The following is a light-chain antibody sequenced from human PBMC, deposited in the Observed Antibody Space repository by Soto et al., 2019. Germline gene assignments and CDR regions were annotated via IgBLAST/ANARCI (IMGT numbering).Light chain of an antibody. J-gene: IGLJ1*01. Sequence: QTVVTQEPSLTVSPGGTVTLTCGSSTGAVTSTHYPSWFQQKPGQAPRTLIYDTSNKYSWTPARFSGSLLGGKAALTLSGAQPEDEAEYYCLLSYSGARPHVFGSGTKLTVL. CDR3: LLSYSGARPHV. CDR2: DTS. CDR1: TGAVTSTHY. V-gene: IGLV7-46*01.